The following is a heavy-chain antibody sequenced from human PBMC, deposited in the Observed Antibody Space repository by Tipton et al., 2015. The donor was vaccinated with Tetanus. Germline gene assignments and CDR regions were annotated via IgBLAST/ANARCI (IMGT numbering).Heavy chain of an antibody. V-gene: IGHV4-59*01. Sequence: TLSLTCTVSGGSISSYYWSWIRQPPGKGLEWIGYIYYSGSTNYNPSLKSRVTISVDTSKNQFSLKLSSVTAADTAVYYCARDRSLYNWNDNHSAGNYYYCYGMDVWGQGPTVAVSS. CDR2: IYYSGST. CDR1: GGSISSYY. J-gene: IGHJ6*02. CDR3: ARDRSLYNWNDNHSAGNYYYCYGMDV. D-gene: IGHD1-1*01.